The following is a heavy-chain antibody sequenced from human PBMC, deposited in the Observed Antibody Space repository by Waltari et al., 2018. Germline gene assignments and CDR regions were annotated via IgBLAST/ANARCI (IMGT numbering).Heavy chain of an antibody. CDR2: IRSKPNNYAT. CDR1: GFTFRGST. D-gene: IGHD6-13*01. J-gene: IGHJ4*02. Sequence: EVQVVEFGGGLVQPGGSLKPSCATSGFTFRGSTIHWVRQTSGKGLGWIGRIRSKPNNYATRYTASVEGRFTISRDDSENTAYLQMSSLMTEDTAVYYCTGGAVTGTDFWGQGTLVTVSS. V-gene: IGHV3-73*01. CDR3: TGGAVTGTDF.